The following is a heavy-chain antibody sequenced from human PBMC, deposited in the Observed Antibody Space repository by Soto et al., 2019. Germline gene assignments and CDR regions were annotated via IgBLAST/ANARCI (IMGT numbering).Heavy chain of an antibody. CDR2: INSDGSST. Sequence: GSLRLSCAASGFTFSSYWMHWVRQAPGKGLVWVSRINSDGSSTTYADSVKGRFTISRDNAKNTLYLQMNSLRTEDTAVYYCAREYSSSRYFDYWGQGTLVTVSS. D-gene: IGHD6-13*01. V-gene: IGHV3-74*01. CDR1: GFTFSSYW. J-gene: IGHJ4*02. CDR3: AREYSSSRYFDY.